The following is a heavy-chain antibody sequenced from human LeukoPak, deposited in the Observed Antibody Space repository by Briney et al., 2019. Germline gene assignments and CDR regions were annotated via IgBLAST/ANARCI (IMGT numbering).Heavy chain of an antibody. V-gene: IGHV4-34*01. D-gene: IGHD6-19*01. CDR1: GGSFSGYY. CDR2: IYYSGST. Sequence: SETLSLTCAVYGGSFSGYYWSWIRQPPGKGLEWIGSIYYSGSTYYNPSLKSRVALSVDRSKNQFSLNLDSVTAADTALYYCARIYGTGWQTSNWFFDLWGRGTLVSVSS. J-gene: IGHJ2*01. CDR3: ARIYGTGWQTSNWFFDL.